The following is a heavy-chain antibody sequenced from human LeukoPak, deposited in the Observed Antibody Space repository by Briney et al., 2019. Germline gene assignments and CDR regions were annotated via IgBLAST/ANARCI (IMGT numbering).Heavy chain of an antibody. CDR3: ARDSGYDNGDFDY. CDR2: ISWNSGSI. D-gene: IGHD5-12*01. V-gene: IGHV3-9*01. CDR1: GFTFDDYA. J-gene: IGHJ4*02. Sequence: GGSLRLSCAASGFTFDDYAMHWVRQAPGKGLEWVSGISWNSGSIGYADSVKGRFTISRDNAKNTLYLQMNSLRAEDAAIYYCARDSGYDNGDFDYWGQGTLVTVSS.